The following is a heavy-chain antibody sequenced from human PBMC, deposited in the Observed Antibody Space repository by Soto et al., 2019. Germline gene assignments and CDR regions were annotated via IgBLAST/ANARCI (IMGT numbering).Heavy chain of an antibody. CDR2: IKTDGSVI. Sequence: EVQLVESGGGLVQPGGSLRLSCAASGFTFSSYWMHWVRQVPGKGLVWVSRIKTDGSVISYADSVQGRFTISRDNAKNSLNLQRNSLRADDSAVYYGARERKADWYFDSWGQGTLVTVSS. V-gene: IGHV3-74*01. CDR3: ARERKADWYFDS. D-gene: IGHD3-9*01. CDR1: GFTFSSYW. J-gene: IGHJ4*02.